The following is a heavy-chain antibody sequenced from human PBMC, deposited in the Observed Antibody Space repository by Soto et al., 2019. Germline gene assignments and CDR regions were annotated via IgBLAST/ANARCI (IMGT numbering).Heavy chain of an antibody. CDR1: GFSFSNCG. V-gene: IGHV3-30*18. Sequence: QVQLVESGGGVVQPGRSLRLSCAASGFSFSNCGMNWFRKAPGKGLEWVAAISSDGSDKYYSESVKGRFTISRDNSKNTLFLQMNSLRVEDTAVYYCVKGSEVARQELDYWGQGTLVTVSS. CDR2: ISSDGSDK. CDR3: VKGSEVARQELDY. J-gene: IGHJ4*02. D-gene: IGHD2-15*01.